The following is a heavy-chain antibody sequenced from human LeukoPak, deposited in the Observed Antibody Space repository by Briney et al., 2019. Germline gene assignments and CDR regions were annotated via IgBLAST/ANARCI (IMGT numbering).Heavy chain of an antibody. CDR3: ASDRAYSQFDY. J-gene: IGHJ4*02. V-gene: IGHV3-20*04. D-gene: IGHD2-15*01. Sequence: GGSLRLSCAASGFTFDDNGMSWVRQAPGKGLEWVSGINWNGGSTGYSDSVKGRFTISRDNAKNSLYLQMNSLRADDTALYYCASDRAYSQFDYWGQGTLVTVSS. CDR2: INWNGGST. CDR1: GFTFDDNG.